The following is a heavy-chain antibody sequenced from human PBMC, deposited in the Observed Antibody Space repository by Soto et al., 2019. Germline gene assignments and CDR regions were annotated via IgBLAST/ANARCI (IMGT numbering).Heavy chain of an antibody. CDR2: IGSIGSSE. V-gene: IGHV3-11*01. J-gene: IGHJ6*03. CDR1: GFIFSDYY. CDR3: ARDPTYGDVLSGTSDYDYMDV. D-gene: IGHD3-3*01. Sequence: QVQLVESGGGLVKPGGSLRLSCAASGFIFSDYYMTWIRLTPGKRLEWVSDIGSIGSSEHYADSVQGRCTISRDNAKATLYLDMNSLRVDDTAVYYCARDPTYGDVLSGTSDYDYMDVWGKGTTVIVS.